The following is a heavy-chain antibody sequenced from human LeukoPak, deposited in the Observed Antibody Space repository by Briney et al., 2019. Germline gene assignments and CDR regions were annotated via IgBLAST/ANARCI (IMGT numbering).Heavy chain of an antibody. Sequence: TGGSLRLSCAASGFTFSSYWMSWVRQAPGKGLEWVANIKQDGSEKYYVDAVKGRFTISRDNAKNSLYLQMNSLRAEDTAVYYCARRFMSGYYTALDYWGQGTLVTVSS. CDR2: IKQDGSEK. V-gene: IGHV3-7*01. J-gene: IGHJ4*02. CDR3: ARRFMSGYYTALDY. CDR1: GFTFSSYW. D-gene: IGHD3-3*01.